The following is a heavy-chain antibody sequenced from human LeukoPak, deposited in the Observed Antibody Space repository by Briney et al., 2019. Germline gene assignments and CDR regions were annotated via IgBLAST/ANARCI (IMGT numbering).Heavy chain of an antibody. V-gene: IGHV1-2*02. CDR3: ATSRYCSSTSCPRFDY. D-gene: IGHD2-2*01. CDR1: GYTFTGYY. CDR2: KNPNSGGT. J-gene: IGHJ4*02. Sequence: ASVKVSCKASGYTFTGYYMHWVRQAPGQGLEWMGWKNPNSGGTNYAQKFQGRVTMTRDTSISTAYMELSRLRSDDTAVYYCATSRYCSSTSCPRFDYWGQGTLVTVSS.